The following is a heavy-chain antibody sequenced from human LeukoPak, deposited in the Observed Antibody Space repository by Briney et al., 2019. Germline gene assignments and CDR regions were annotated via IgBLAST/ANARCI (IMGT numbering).Heavy chain of an antibody. CDR2: INWNGGST. CDR3: ARGGSFSNF. D-gene: IGHD1-26*01. V-gene: IGHV3-20*04. J-gene: IGHJ4*02. CDR1: GFTFNNAW. Sequence: PGGSLRLSCAASGFTFNNAWMSWVRQAPGKGLEWVSGINWNGGSTGYAGSVKGRFTISRDNAKNSLYLQMNSLRAEDTALYYCARGGSFSNFWGQGTLVIVSA.